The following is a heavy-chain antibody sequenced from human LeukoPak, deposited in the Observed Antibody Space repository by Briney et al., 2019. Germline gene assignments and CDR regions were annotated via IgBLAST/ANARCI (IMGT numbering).Heavy chain of an antibody. CDR3: ARGWYNSGYYCDY. J-gene: IGHJ4*02. Sequence: GGSLRLSCAASGFTFSSYEMNWVRQAPGKGLEWVSYISSSGSTIYYADSVKGRFTISRDNAKNSLYLQMNSLRAEDTAVYYCARGWYNSGYYCDYWGQGTLVTVSS. CDR2: ISSSGSTI. CDR1: GFTFSSYE. V-gene: IGHV3-48*03. D-gene: IGHD6-19*01.